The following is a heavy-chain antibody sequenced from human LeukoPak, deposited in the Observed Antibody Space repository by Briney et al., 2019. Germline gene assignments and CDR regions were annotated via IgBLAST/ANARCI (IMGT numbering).Heavy chain of an antibody. CDR3: ARLGGMITFGGVIVEYYFDY. D-gene: IGHD3-16*02. CDR2: IYHSGST. J-gene: IGHJ4*02. CDR1: GYSISSGYY. V-gene: IGHV4-38-2*01. Sequence: SETLSLTCAVSGYSISSGYYWGWIRQLPGKGLEWIGSIYHSGSTYYNPSLKSRVTISVDTSKNQFSLKLSSVTAADTAVYYCARLGGMITFGGVIVEYYFDYWGQGTLVTVSS.